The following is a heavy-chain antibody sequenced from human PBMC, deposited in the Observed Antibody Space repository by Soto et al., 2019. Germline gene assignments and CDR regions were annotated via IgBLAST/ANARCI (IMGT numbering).Heavy chain of an antibody. CDR1: GGSISSSSYY. Sequence: PSETLSLTCTVSGGSISSSSYYWGWIRQPPGKGLEWIGSIYYSGSTYYNPSLKSRVTISVDTSKNQFSLKLSSVTAADTAVYYCARLVARSRFDYWGQGTLVTVSS. D-gene: IGHD1-1*01. CDR2: IYYSGST. J-gene: IGHJ4*02. CDR3: ARLVARSRFDY. V-gene: IGHV4-39*01.